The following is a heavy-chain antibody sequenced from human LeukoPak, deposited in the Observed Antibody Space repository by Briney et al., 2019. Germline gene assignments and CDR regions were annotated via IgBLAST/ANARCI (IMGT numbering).Heavy chain of an antibody. CDR2: MNPKSGDT. CDR3: ARGRYMDV. J-gene: IGHJ6*03. V-gene: IGHV1-8*02. CDR1: GYIFIDYE. Sequence: ASVKVSCKTSGYIFIDYEISWVRQAPGQGLEWMGWMNPKSGDTGYEQKFQGRITITRDSSISTVYMELSSLRSEDTALYYCARGRYMDVWGKGTTATVSS.